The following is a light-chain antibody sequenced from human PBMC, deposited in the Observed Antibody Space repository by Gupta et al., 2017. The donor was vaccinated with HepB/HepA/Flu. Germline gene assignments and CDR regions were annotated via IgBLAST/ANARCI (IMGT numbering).Light chain of an antibody. CDR3: MQGTFWRT. CDR1: QSLVHTDGYIY. CDR2: KVS. Sequence: VLMTQSPLSLPVTLGQSASISCKSSQSLVHTDGYIYLNWFHQRTGQSPRRLIYKVSNRDSGVPDRFSGSGSGTDFTMKISRVEAEDVGVYYCMQGTFWRTFGQGTKVEI. J-gene: IGKJ1*01. V-gene: IGKV2-30*02.